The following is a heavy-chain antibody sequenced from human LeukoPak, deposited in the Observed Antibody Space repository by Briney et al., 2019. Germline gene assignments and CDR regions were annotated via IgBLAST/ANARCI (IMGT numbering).Heavy chain of an antibody. V-gene: IGHV4-59*08. CDR2: IYYSGST. J-gene: IGHJ4*02. Sequence: SETLSLTCTVSGGSISSYYWSWIRQPPGKGLEWIGYIYYSGSTNYNPSLKSQVSISADTSKNQFSLKLYSVTAADTAVYFCARVIASTATGYYFDHWGQGTLVTVSS. CDR1: GGSISSYY. D-gene: IGHD6-13*01. CDR3: ARVIASTATGYYFDH.